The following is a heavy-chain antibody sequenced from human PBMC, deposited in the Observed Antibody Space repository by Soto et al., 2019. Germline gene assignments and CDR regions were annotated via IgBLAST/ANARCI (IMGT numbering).Heavy chain of an antibody. CDR3: ARDPENSSGYPD. CDR1: GYTFTSYG. D-gene: IGHD3-22*01. Sequence: ASVKVSCKASGYTFTSYGISWVRQAPGQGLEWMGWIIAYNGNTNYAQKFQGRVTMTTDKSTSTAYMELSSLRSEDTAVYYCARDPENSSGYPDSGQGTLVTVSS. V-gene: IGHV1-18*01. CDR2: IIAYNGNT. J-gene: IGHJ4*02.